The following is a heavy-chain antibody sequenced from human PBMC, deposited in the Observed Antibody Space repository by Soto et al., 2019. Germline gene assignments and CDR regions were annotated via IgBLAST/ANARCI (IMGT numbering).Heavy chain of an antibody. CDR1: GYSFTTCG. Sequence: ASVKVCCKTSGYSFTTCGSRWVRQAPGQGLEWMGWITAYGGNTNYAQKFQGRLTMTTDTPTSTAYMELRSLRSDDTAVYYCARDRVVPGPDYWGQGTLVTVPQ. CDR3: ARDRVVPGPDY. V-gene: IGHV1-18*01. D-gene: IGHD2-2*01. CDR2: ITAYGGNT. J-gene: IGHJ4*02.